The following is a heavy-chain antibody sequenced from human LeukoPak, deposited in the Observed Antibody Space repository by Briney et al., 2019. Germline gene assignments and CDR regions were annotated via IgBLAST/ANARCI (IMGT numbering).Heavy chain of an antibody. Sequence: GGSLRLSCAASGFTFSSYAMHWVRQAPGKGLEWVAVISYDGSNKYYADSVKGRFTISRDNSKNTLYLQMNSLRAEDTAVYYCARDGSGWYFGTSFDYWGQGTLVTVSS. CDR3: ARDGSGWYFGTSFDY. CDR2: ISYDGSNK. V-gene: IGHV3-30-3*01. D-gene: IGHD6-19*01. CDR1: GFTFSSYA. J-gene: IGHJ4*02.